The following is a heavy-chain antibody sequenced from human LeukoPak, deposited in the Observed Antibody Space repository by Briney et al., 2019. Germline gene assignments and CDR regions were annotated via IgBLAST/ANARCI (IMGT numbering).Heavy chain of an antibody. CDR3: SRENGAFSPFGY. J-gene: IGHJ4*02. CDR2: VSLSGLT. CDR1: GGSITSTNW. D-gene: IGHD2-8*01. V-gene: IGHV4-4*02. Sequence: PSGTLSLTCGVSGGSITSTNWWSWGRQPPGQGLEWIGEVSLSGLTNYNPSLSSRVIMALDTSKNHPSLHLTSVTAADTAVYYCSRENGAFSPFGYWGQGYLVTVLS.